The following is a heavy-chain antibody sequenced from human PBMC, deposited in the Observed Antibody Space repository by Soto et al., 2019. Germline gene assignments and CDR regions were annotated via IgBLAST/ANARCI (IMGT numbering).Heavy chain of an antibody. V-gene: IGHV5-10-1*01. D-gene: IGHD2-2*02. Sequence: GESLKISCKGSGYSFTSYWISWVRQMPGKGLEWMGRIDPSDSYTNYSPSFQGHVTISADKSISTAYLQWRSLKASDTAMYYCARHSISEYYYYYYGMDVWGQGTTVTVSS. CDR2: IDPSDSYT. CDR3: ARHSISEYYYYYYGMDV. CDR1: GYSFTSYW. J-gene: IGHJ6*02.